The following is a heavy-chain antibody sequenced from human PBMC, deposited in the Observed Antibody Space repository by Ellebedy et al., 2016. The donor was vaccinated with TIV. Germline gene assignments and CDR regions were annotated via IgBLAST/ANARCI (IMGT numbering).Heavy chain of an antibody. Sequence: ASVKVSXXASGYTFTGFYIHWVRQAPGQGLGWMGWFNPDSGVTDYAQTFQGRVTMTRDTSISTVYMELRRLRSDDTAIYYCAKTDIVLGMGVWGKGSTVTVSS. V-gene: IGHV1-2*02. CDR3: AKTDIVLGMGV. J-gene: IGHJ6*04. CDR1: GYTFTGFY. CDR2: FNPDSGVT. D-gene: IGHD2-15*01.